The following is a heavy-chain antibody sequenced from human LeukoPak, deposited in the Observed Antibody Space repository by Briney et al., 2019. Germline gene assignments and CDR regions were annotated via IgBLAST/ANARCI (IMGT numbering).Heavy chain of an antibody. V-gene: IGHV1-2*02. Sequence: ASVKVSCKASGYTFTGYYMHWVRQAPGQGLEWMGWINPNSGGTNYAQKFQGRVTMTRDTSISTAYMELSRLRSDDTAAYYCARDLPGFTIYDYVWGSYRPFDYWGQGTLVTVSS. CDR2: INPNSGGT. CDR3: ARDLPGFTIYDYVWGSYRPFDY. CDR1: GYTFTGYY. D-gene: IGHD3-16*02. J-gene: IGHJ4*02.